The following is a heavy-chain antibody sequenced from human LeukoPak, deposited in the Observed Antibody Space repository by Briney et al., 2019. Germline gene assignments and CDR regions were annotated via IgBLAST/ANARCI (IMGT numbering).Heavy chain of an antibody. CDR1: GYSISSGYY. Sequence: SETLSLTCIVSGYSISSGYYWGWIRQPPGKGLEWIGSIYHSGSTNYNPSLKGRVTISVDTSKNQFSLKLSSVTAADTAVYYCARGRPYNVGLPPWFDPWGQGTLVTVSS. D-gene: IGHD1-14*01. CDR2: IYHSGST. CDR3: ARGRPYNVGLPPWFDP. J-gene: IGHJ5*02. V-gene: IGHV4-38-2*02.